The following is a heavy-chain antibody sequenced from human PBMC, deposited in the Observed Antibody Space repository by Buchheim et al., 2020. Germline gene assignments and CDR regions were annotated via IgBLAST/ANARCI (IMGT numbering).Heavy chain of an antibody. V-gene: IGHV3-48*02. Sequence: EVQLVESGGGLVQPGGSLRLSCAASGFTFSSYSMNWVRQAPGKGLEWVSYISSSSSTIYYADSVKGRFTISRDNAKNSLYLQMNSLRDEDTAVYYCAREEVLEMEYYYYMDVWGKGTT. CDR3: AREEVLEMEYYYYMDV. CDR1: GFTFSSYS. D-gene: IGHD1-1*01. CDR2: ISSSSSTI. J-gene: IGHJ6*03.